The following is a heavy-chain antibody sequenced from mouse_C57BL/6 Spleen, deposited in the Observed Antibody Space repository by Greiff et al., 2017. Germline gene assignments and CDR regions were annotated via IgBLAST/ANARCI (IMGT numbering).Heavy chain of an antibody. CDR3: ARWDYYGSSYDYFDY. CDR1: GYTFTSYW. Sequence: QVQLQQPGAELVKPGASVKLSCKASGYTFTSYWMHWVKQRPGRGLEWIGRIAPNSGGTKYNEKFKSKATLTVDKPSSTAYMQLSSLTSEDSAVYYCARWDYYGSSYDYFDYWGQGTTLTVSS. V-gene: IGHV1-72*01. D-gene: IGHD1-1*01. J-gene: IGHJ2*01. CDR2: IAPNSGGT.